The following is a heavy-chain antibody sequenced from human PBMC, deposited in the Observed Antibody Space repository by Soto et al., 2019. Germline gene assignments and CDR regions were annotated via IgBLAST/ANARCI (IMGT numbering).Heavy chain of an antibody. CDR2: IYPGDSDT. V-gene: IGHV5-51*01. CDR1: GYSFTSYW. D-gene: IGHD5-12*01. J-gene: IGHJ6*02. CDR3: AREIRGYSAYDYYYYGIDV. Sequence: GESLKISCKGSGYSFTSYWIGWVRQMPGKGLEWMGIIYPGDSDTRYSPSFQGQVTISEEKSISTANLQWSSLKDSDTAMYYCAREIRGYSAYDYYYYGIDVWGQGTTVTVSS.